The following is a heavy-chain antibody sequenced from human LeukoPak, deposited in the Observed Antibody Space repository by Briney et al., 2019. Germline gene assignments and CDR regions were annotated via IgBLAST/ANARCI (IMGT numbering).Heavy chain of an antibody. Sequence: KPSETLSLTCIVSGDSISNYYWSWIRQPAGKGREWIGRIYTSGSTNYNPSLKSRVTMSVDTSKNQFSLKLSSVTAADTAVYYCAREAAAGTFYFDYWGQGTLVTVSS. D-gene: IGHD6-13*01. CDR3: AREAAAGTFYFDY. CDR1: GDSISNYY. CDR2: IYTSGST. J-gene: IGHJ4*02. V-gene: IGHV4-4*07.